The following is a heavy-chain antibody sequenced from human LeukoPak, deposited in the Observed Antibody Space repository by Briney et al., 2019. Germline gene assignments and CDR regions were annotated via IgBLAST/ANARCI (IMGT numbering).Heavy chain of an antibody. CDR2: IRYSGST. J-gene: IGHJ5*02. Sequence: SETLSLTCTVSGGSISSYYWSWIRQPPGKGLECIGYIRYSGSTNYNPSLKSRVTTSVDTSKNQFSLKLKSVTAADTAVYYCARGGYYGWGNDFRFDPWGQGTLVTVSS. CDR1: GGSISSYY. V-gene: IGHV4-59*01. D-gene: IGHD3-10*01. CDR3: ARGGYYGWGNDFRFDP.